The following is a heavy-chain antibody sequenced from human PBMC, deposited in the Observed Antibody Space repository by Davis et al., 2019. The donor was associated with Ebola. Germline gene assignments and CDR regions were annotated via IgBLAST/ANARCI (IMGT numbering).Heavy chain of an antibody. Sequence: GESLKISCAASGFTFSSYAMRWVRQAPGKGLEWVSAITGSGGSTYYADSVKGRFTIARDNSKNTLYLQMNSLRAEDTDVYYCAKDLSKRSGRYHCMDVWGQGTTVTVSS. CDR3: AKDLSKRSGRYHCMDV. V-gene: IGHV3-23*01. CDR2: ITGSGGST. CDR1: GFTFSSYA. J-gene: IGHJ6*02. D-gene: IGHD6-19*01.